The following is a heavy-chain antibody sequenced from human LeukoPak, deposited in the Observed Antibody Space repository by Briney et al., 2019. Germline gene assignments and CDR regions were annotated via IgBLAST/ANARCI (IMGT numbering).Heavy chain of an antibody. CDR2: ISSSSSYI. Sequence: KPGGSLRLSCAVSGFTFSSYSMNWVRQAPGKGLEWVSSISSSSSYIYYADSVKGRFTISRDNAKNSLYLQMNSLRAEDTAVYYCARDNRRYSPVVYYGVDVWGQETTVTVSS. CDR3: ARDNRRYSPVVYYGVDV. CDR1: GFTFSSYS. J-gene: IGHJ6*02. V-gene: IGHV3-21*01. D-gene: IGHD5-18*01.